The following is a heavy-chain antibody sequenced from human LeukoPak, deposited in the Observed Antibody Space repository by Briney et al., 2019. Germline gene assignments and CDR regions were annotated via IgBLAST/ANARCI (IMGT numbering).Heavy chain of an antibody. CDR1: GGSINSGGYY. J-gene: IGHJ4*02. D-gene: IGHD6-13*01. CDR3: ARVDIAAAGSWPPVGYFDY. Sequence: PSQTLSLTCTVSGGSINSGGYYWSWIRQHPGKGLEWIGYIYYSGSTYYNPSLKSRVTISVDTSKNQFSLKLSSVTAADTAVYYCARVDIAAAGSWPPVGYFDYWGQGTLVTVSS. CDR2: IYYSGST. V-gene: IGHV4-31*03.